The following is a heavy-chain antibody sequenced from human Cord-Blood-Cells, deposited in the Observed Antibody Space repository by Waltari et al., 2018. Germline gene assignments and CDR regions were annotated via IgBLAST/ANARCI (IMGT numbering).Heavy chain of an antibody. CDR1: GGTLSSYA. Sequence: QVQLVQSGAEAKQPGSSAKVSCKASGGTLSSYAICWVRQAPGQGLEWMGGIIPIFGTANYAQKFQGRVTITADESTSTAYMELSSLRSEDTAVYYCARRAGGPFDAFDIWGQGTMVTVSS. CDR3: ARRAGGPFDAFDI. D-gene: IGHD3-16*01. J-gene: IGHJ3*02. CDR2: IIPIFGTA. V-gene: IGHV1-69*12.